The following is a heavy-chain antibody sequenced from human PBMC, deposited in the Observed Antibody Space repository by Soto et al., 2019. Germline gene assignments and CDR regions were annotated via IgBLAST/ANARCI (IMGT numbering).Heavy chain of an antibody. CDR3: ARGSSIAGLYYGMDV. CDR1: GGSISSSNW. CDR2: NYYSGIT. J-gene: IGHJ6*02. Sequence: SETLSLTCAVSGGSISSSNWWSWVRQPPGKGLEWIGYNYYSGITYYNPSLKSRVTISLDTSKNQFSLKLSSVTAADTAVYYCARGSSIAGLYYGMDVWGQGTTVTVS. D-gene: IGHD6-6*01. V-gene: IGHV4-4*02.